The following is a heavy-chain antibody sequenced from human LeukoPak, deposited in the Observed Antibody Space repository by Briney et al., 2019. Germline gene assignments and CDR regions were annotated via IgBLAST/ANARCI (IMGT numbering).Heavy chain of an antibody. CDR2: IRSDGSNE. Sequence: GGSLRLSCTASGSISSSYGIRWVRQAPGKGLEWVAFIRSDGSNEYYADSVKGRFTTSRDNSKNTPYLQMTSLRAEATAVSYCAKEWYYGSGSPSSGYFYYWGQ. CDR1: GSISSSYG. V-gene: IGHV3-30*02. CDR3: AKEWYYGSGSPSSGYFYY. J-gene: IGHJ4*02. D-gene: IGHD3-10*01.